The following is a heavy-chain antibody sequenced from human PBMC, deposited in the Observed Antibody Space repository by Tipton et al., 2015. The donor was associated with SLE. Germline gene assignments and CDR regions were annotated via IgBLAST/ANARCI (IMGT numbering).Heavy chain of an antibody. Sequence: SLRLSCEASGFTFSDYYMSWIRQAPGKGLEWVSYISSISSYSNYADSVKGLFTISRDNAKNSLYLQMNSLRAEDTAVYYCARGKDDLYCSSTSCPLDYWGQGTLVTVSS. CDR3: ARGKDDLYCSSTSCPLDY. CDR1: GFTFSDYY. D-gene: IGHD2-2*01. CDR2: ISSISSYS. J-gene: IGHJ4*02. V-gene: IGHV3-11*06.